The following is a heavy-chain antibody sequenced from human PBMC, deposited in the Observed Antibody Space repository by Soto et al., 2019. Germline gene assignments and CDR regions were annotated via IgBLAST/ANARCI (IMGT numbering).Heavy chain of an antibody. CDR1: GFTFSSYG. V-gene: IGHV3-30*18. D-gene: IGHD6-6*01. CDR3: AKFPQAARVMGY. CDR2: ISYDGSNK. J-gene: IGHJ4*02. Sequence: PGGSLRLSCAASGFTFSSYGMHWVRQAPGKGLEWVAVISYDGSNKYYADSVKGRFTISRDNSKNTLYLQMNSLRAEDTAVYYCAKFPQAARVMGYWGQGTLVTVSS.